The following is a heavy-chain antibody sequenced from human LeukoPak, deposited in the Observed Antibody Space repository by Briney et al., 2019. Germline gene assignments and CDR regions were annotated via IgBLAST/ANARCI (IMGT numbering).Heavy chain of an antibody. D-gene: IGHD2-15*01. CDR2: VNWDGGST. CDR1: GFTFDDYG. J-gene: IGHJ4*02. CDR3: ARDLRSGATGQLRFDY. V-gene: IGHV3-20*04. Sequence: PGGSLRLSCAASGFTFDDYGMSWVRHAPGKGLEWVSGVNWDGGSTGSADSVKGRFSISRDDAKNSLFLQMNSLRAEDTALYFCARDLRSGATGQLRFDYWGRGTLVTVSS.